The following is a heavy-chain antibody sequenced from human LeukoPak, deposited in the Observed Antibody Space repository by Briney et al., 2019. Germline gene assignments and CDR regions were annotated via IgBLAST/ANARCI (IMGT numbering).Heavy chain of an antibody. Sequence: GGSLRLSCAASGFTFSSYGMHWVRQAPGKGLEWVAFIRYDGSDKYYADSVKGRFTISRDNSKNTLYLQMNSLRAEDTAVYYCARRYYGSATYRLPYDYWGQGTLVTVSS. V-gene: IGHV3-30*02. D-gene: IGHD3-22*01. J-gene: IGHJ4*02. CDR2: IRYDGSDK. CDR1: GFTFSSYG. CDR3: ARRYYGSATYRLPYDY.